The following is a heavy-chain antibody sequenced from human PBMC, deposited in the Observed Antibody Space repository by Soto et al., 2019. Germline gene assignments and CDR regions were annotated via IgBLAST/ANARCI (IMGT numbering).Heavy chain of an antibody. J-gene: IGHJ4*02. Sequence: GGSLRLSSAASGFTFDDYGMSWVRQAPGKGLEWVSGINWNGGSTGYADSVKGRFTISRDNAKNSLYLQMNSLRAEDTALYYCAREGDGSEDIVVVVAAFDYWGQGTLVTVSS. CDR3: AREGDGSEDIVVVVAAFDY. V-gene: IGHV3-20*04. CDR2: INWNGGST. CDR1: GFTFDDYG. D-gene: IGHD2-15*01.